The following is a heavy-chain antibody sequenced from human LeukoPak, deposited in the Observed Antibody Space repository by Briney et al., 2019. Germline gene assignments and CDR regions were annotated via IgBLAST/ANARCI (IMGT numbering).Heavy chain of an antibody. D-gene: IGHD2-2*01. CDR3: ARGIKQYQLLSGDYYYYMDV. CDR2: MNPNSGNT. Sequence: ASVKVSCKASGYTFTSYYMHWVRQATGQGLEWMGWMNPNSGNTGYAQKFQGRVTMTRNTSISTAYMELSSLRSEDTAVYYCARGIKQYQLLSGDYYYYMDVWGKGTTVTISS. J-gene: IGHJ6*03. CDR1: GYTFTSYY. V-gene: IGHV1-8*02.